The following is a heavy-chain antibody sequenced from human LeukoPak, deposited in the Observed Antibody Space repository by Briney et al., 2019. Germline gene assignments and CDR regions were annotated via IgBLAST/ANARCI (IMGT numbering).Heavy chain of an antibody. Sequence: SETLSLTRTVSGGSISSYYWSWIRQPAGKGLEWIGRIYTSGSTNYNPSLKSRVTMSVDTSKNQFSLKLSSVTAADTAVYYCARDGYYYDSSGYLDAFDIWGQGTMVTVSS. CDR1: GGSISSYY. CDR3: ARDGYYYDSSGYLDAFDI. V-gene: IGHV4-4*07. CDR2: IYTSGST. J-gene: IGHJ3*02. D-gene: IGHD3-22*01.